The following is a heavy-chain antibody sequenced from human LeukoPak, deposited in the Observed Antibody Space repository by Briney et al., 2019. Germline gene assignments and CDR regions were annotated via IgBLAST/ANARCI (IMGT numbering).Heavy chain of an antibody. V-gene: IGHV4-39*01. CDR3: ARSSGWHLLLLDY. D-gene: IGHD6-25*01. Sequence: SETLSLTCTVSGGSISSSCYYWGWIRQPPGKGLEWIGSIYYSGSTYYNPSLKSRVTISVDTSKNQFSLKLNSVTAADTAVYYCARSSGWHLLLLDYWGQGTLVTVSS. J-gene: IGHJ4*02. CDR2: IYYSGST. CDR1: GGSISSSCYY.